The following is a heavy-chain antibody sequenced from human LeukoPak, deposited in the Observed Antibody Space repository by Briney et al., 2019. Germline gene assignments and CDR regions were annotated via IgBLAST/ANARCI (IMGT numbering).Heavy chain of an antibody. Sequence: GGSLRLSCAASGFTVSSNYMSWVRQAPGKGLEWVSVIYSGGSTYYADSVKGRFTISRDNSKNTLYLQMNSLRAEDTAVYYCARDSGYDLRHYWGQGTLVTVSS. CDR2: IYSGGST. D-gene: IGHD5-12*01. CDR1: GFTVSSNY. J-gene: IGHJ4*02. CDR3: ARDSGYDLRHY. V-gene: IGHV3-53*01.